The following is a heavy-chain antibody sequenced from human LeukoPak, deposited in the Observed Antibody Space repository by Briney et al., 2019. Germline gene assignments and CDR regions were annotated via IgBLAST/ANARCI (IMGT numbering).Heavy chain of an antibody. V-gene: IGHV3-23*01. CDR1: GFTFSSYS. Sequence: GGSLRLSCAASGFTFSSYSMNWVRQAPGKGLEWVSAMTGTSGDTFYADSVKGRFTISRDNSENTLFLQMNGLGAEDAAVYYCARVIAPRLDAFDVWGQGTMVTVSS. CDR2: MTGTSGDT. CDR3: ARVIAPRLDAFDV. J-gene: IGHJ3*01. D-gene: IGHD6-6*01.